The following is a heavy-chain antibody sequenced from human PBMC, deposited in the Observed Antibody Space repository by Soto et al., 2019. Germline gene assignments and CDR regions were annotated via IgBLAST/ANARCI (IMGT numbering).Heavy chain of an antibody. CDR3: GRDFDFGIDY. J-gene: IGHJ4*02. Sequence: QVQLVQSGPEVQKPGASVKVSCKTSGYIFNNFGITRVRQAPGLGPDWLGWIYSKTGTINFAQKFQERVTLPTDTSTSTAYMELTSLTVGDSAVYFCGRDFDFGIDYWGQGALVAVS. CDR1: GYIFNNFG. D-gene: IGHD3-9*01. CDR2: IYSKTGTI. V-gene: IGHV1-18*01.